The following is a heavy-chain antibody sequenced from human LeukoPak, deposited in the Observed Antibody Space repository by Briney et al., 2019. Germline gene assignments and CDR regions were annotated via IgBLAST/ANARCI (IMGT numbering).Heavy chain of an antibody. J-gene: IGHJ4*02. CDR3: ARESNGMATIDY. D-gene: IGHD5-24*01. CDR2: IYYSGST. V-gene: IGHV4-30-4*01. CDR1: GGSISSGDYY. Sequence: ETSQTLSLTCTVSGGSISSGDYYWSWIRQPPGKGLEWIGYIYYSGSTYYNPSLKSRVTISVDTSKNQFSLKLSSVTAADTAVYYCARESNGMATIDYWGQGTLVTVSS.